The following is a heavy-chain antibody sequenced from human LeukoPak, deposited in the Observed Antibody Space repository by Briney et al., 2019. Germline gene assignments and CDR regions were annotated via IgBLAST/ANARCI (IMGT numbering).Heavy chain of an antibody. CDR1: GFTFSSYW. J-gene: IGHJ4*02. CDR2: INQDGSEK. CDR3: ARDIGPFCSGDRCYSVPYY. V-gene: IGHV3-7*04. D-gene: IGHD2-15*01. Sequence: PGRSLRLSCAASGFTFSSYWMTWVRQAPGKGLEWVSNINQDGSEKYYVDSVKGRFTISRDNAKNSLYLQMNSLRAEDTAVYSCARDIGPFCSGDRCYSVPYYWGQGTLVTVSS.